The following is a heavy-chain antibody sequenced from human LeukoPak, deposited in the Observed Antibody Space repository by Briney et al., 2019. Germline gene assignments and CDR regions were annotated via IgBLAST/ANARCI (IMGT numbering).Heavy chain of an antibody. J-gene: IGHJ4*02. CDR1: GYTLTGYY. V-gene: IGHV1-2*02. D-gene: IGHD1-26*01. CDR2: INPNSGGT. Sequence: ASVKVSCKASGYTLTGYYMHWVRQAPGQGLEWMGWINPNSGGTNYAQKFQGRVTMTRDTSISTAYMELSRLRSDDTAVYYCARDGVSGSYCLDYWGQGTLVTVSS. CDR3: ARDGVSGSYCLDY.